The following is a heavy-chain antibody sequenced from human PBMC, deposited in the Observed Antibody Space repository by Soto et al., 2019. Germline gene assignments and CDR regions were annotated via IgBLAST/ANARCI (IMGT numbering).Heavy chain of an antibody. CDR2: INSDGSST. CDR1: GFTFSSYW. J-gene: IGHJ4*02. D-gene: IGHD2-21*02. CDR3: VRSAYCGGDCYPRPFDY. Sequence: GGSLRLSCAASGFTFSSYWMHWVRQAPGKGLVWVSRINSDGSSTSYADSVKGRFTISRDNAKNTLYLQMNSLRAEDTAVYYCVRSAYCGGDCYPRPFDYWGQGTLVTVSS. V-gene: IGHV3-74*01.